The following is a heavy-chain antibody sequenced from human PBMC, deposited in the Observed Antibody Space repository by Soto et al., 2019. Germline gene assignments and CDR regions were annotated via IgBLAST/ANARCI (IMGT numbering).Heavy chain of an antibody. D-gene: IGHD3-16*01. CDR2: IIPIFGTA. CDR1: GGTFSSYA. CDR3: ASPLGLQYRHAFDI. J-gene: IGHJ3*02. Sequence: GASVKVSCKASGGTFSSYAISWVRQAPGQGLEWMGGIIPIFGTANYAQKFQGRVTITADESTSTAYMELSSLRSEDTAVYYCASPLGLQYRHAFDIWGQGTMVTVSS. V-gene: IGHV1-69*13.